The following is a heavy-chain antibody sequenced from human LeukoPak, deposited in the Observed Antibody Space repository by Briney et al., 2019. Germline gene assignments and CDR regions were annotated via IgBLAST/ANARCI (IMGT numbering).Heavy chain of an antibody. Sequence: GGSLRLSCAASGFTFSSYAMSWVRQAPGKGLEWVSAISGSGGSTYYADSVKGRFTISRDNSKNTLYQQMNSLSADDTAVYYCGFSYANGAFDVWGQGTLVTVSS. CDR1: GFTFSSYA. V-gene: IGHV3-23*01. CDR3: GFSYANGAFDV. D-gene: IGHD3-10*01. J-gene: IGHJ3*01. CDR2: ISGSGGST.